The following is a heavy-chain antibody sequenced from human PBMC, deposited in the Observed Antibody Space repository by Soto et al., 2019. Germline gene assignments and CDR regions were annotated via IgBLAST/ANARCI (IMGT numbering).Heavy chain of an antibody. CDR1: GGSVYDFY. V-gene: IGHV4-59*02. Sequence: QVHLQESGPGRVRPSETLSLTCSVSGGSVYDFYWNWLRQSPGKGLEWIGNIYNTGTTNYNPSLRGRATISLDTSKNQFSLQLKSVTAADSAMYFCARGHGIYVRFDFWGQGALVSVSS. CDR3: ARGHGIYVRFDF. J-gene: IGHJ4*02. CDR2: IYNTGTT. D-gene: IGHD3-9*01.